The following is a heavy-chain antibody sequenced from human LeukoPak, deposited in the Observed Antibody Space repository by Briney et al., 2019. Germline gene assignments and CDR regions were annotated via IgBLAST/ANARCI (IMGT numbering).Heavy chain of an antibody. J-gene: IGHJ1*01. D-gene: IGHD3-22*01. Sequence: GGSLRLSCAASGFTFSSYAMSWVRQAPGKGLEWVSAISGSGGSTYYADSVKGRFTISRDNSKNTLYLQMNTLRAEDTAVYYCATGMNNYDGSGYYSYFQHWGQGTLVTVSS. CDR3: ATGMNNYDGSGYYSYFQH. V-gene: IGHV3-23*01. CDR1: GFTFSSYA. CDR2: ISGSGGST.